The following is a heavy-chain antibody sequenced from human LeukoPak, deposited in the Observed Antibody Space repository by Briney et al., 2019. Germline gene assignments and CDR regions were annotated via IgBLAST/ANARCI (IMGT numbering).Heavy chain of an antibody. V-gene: IGHV5-51*01. Sequence: GESLKISCKGSGYSFTSYWIGWVRQVPGKGLEWMGIIYPGDSDTRYSPSFQGQVTISADKSLSTAYLQWSGLKASDTAMYYCARGSGSYHTAYMNWGQGSPVTVSS. CDR1: GYSFTSYW. D-gene: IGHD1-26*01. CDR2: IYPGDSDT. CDR3: ARGSGSYHTAYMN. J-gene: IGHJ4*02.